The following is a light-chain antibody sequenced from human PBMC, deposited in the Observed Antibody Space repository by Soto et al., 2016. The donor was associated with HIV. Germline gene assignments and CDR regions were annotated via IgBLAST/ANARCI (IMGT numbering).Light chain of an antibody. CDR1: QRIRTW. CDR2: KAS. Sequence: DIQMTQSPSTLSASIGDRVTITCRASQRIRTWLAWFQQKPGKVPNLLIYKASTLKSGVPSRFSGSGSGTEFTLTITTLQTEDVANYYCQQYDTYPWTFGHGDQG. CDR3: QQYDTYPWT. V-gene: IGKV1-5*03. J-gene: IGKJ1*01.